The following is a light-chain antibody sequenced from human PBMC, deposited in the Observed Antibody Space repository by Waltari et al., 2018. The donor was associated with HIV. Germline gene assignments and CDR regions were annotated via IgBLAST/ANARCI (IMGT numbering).Light chain of an antibody. J-gene: IGLJ2*01. CDR3: CSYAGSYTVL. CDR1: RRDVGGYNY. CDR2: DVG. V-gene: IGLV2-11*01. Sequence: QSALTQPRPVSGSPGQSVTIPCTGTRRDVGGYNYVFWYQPHPGKAPKHMIYDVGKRPSGVPDLFSGSKSGNTASLTISGLQAEDEADYYCCSYAGSYTVLFGGGTKLTVL.